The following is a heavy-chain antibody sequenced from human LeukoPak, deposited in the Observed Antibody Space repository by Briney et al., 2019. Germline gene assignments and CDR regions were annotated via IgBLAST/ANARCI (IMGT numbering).Heavy chain of an antibody. J-gene: IGHJ4*02. CDR2: IYSSGTT. Sequence: PSETLSLTCTVSGGSISSYYWSWIRQPPGKGLEWIGYIYSSGTTDYNPSLKSRVTISVDTSKNQFSLKLTSVTAADTAMYYCAKHMGSGFDYWGQGTLDTVSS. CDR3: AKHMGSGFDY. D-gene: IGHD1-26*01. CDR1: GGSISSYY. V-gene: IGHV4-59*01.